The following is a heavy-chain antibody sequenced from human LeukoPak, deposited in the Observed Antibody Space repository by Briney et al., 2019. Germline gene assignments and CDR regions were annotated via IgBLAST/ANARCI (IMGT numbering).Heavy chain of an antibody. CDR2: VFYSGST. CDR1: GGSISTYY. D-gene: IGHD6-19*01. Sequence: SETLSLTCTVSGGSISTYYWSWLQQPPGKGLEWVGYVFYSGSTNYNPSLKSRVTISVDTSKNQISLKLTSVTAADTAVYYCARHPSAVAGKTFDCWGQGTLVTVSS. V-gene: IGHV4-59*08. J-gene: IGHJ4*02. CDR3: ARHPSAVAGKTFDC.